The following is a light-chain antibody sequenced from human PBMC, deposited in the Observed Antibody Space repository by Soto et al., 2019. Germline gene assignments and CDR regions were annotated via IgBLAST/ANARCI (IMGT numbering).Light chain of an antibody. CDR1: SSNIGAPYD. V-gene: IGLV1-40*01. CDR2: DNS. Sequence: QSVLTQPPSVSGAPGQRVTISCTGSSSNIGAPYDVHWYQQLPGTAPKLLIYDNSNRPSGVPDRFSGSKSGTSASLAISGLQAEDEADYYCQSYDNSLSGSWVFGGGTKLTVL. J-gene: IGLJ2*01. CDR3: QSYDNSLSGSWV.